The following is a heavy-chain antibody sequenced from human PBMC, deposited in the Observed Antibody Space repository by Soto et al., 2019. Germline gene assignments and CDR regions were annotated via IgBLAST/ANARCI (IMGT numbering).Heavy chain of an antibody. CDR3: ARGGYIVVVTADDAFDI. CDR1: GYTFTSYY. V-gene: IGHV1-46*01. D-gene: IGHD2-21*02. CDR2: INPSGGST. J-gene: IGHJ3*02. Sequence: GASVKVSCKASGYTFTSYYMHWVRQAPGQGLEWMGIINPSGGSTSYAQKFQGRVTMTRDTSTSTVYMELSSLRSEDTAVYYCARGGYIVVVTADDAFDIWGQGTMVTVSS.